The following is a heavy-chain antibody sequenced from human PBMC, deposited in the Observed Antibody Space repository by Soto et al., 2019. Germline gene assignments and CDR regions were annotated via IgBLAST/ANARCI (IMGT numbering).Heavy chain of an antibody. J-gene: IGHJ6*02. CDR3: ARGKSIFYGMDV. Sequence: QVQLVESGGGLVKPGGSLRLSCAASGFTFSDYYISWIRQAPGKGLEWVSYISSSGTIIYHADSVKGRFTISRDNAKNSLFLQMNSLRAEDTAVYYCARGKSIFYGMDVWDQGTTVTVSS. V-gene: IGHV3-11*01. CDR1: GFTFSDYY. CDR2: ISSSGTII. D-gene: IGHD2-15*01.